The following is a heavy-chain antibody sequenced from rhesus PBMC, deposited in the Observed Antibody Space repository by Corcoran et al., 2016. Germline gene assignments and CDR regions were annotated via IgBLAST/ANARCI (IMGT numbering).Heavy chain of an antibody. CDR2: INCNSGST. V-gene: IGHV4-80*01. J-gene: IGHJ4*01. CDR3: ARCDSNRFDY. CDR1: GGSFSSYW. D-gene: IGHD4-23*01. Sequence: QVQLQESGPGLVKPSETLSLTCAVSGGSFSSYWWSRIRQPPGKGLEWIGEINCNSGSTNYNPSLKSRVTISKDASKNQFSLKLSSVTAADTAVYYCARCDSNRFDYWGQGVLVTVSS.